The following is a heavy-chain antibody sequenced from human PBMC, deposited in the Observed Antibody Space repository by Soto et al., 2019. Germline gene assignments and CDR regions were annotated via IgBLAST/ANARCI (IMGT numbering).Heavy chain of an antibody. CDR3: ARSPYDYVWGSYRGKFDY. Sequence: QVQLQESGPGLVKPSQTLSLTCTVSGGSISSGGYYWSWIRQHPGKGLEGIGYIYYSGSTYYNPSLKRRVTIALDTSKNQFSLKLSSVTAADTAVYYCARSPYDYVWGSYRGKFDYWGQGTLVTASS. J-gene: IGHJ4*02. CDR2: IYYSGST. D-gene: IGHD3-16*02. CDR1: GGSISSGGYY. V-gene: IGHV4-31*03.